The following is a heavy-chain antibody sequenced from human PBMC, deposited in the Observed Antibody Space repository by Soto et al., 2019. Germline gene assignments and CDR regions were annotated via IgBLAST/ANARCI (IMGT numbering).Heavy chain of an antibody. CDR3: ARQEGYCSGGSCYYFDY. D-gene: IGHD2-15*01. Sequence: SQTLSLTCAISGDSVSSNSAAWNWIRQSPSRGLEWLGRTYYRSKWYNDYAVSVKSRITINPDTSKNQFSLQLNSVTPEDTAVYYCARQEGYCSGGSCYYFDYWGQGTLVTVSS. V-gene: IGHV6-1*01. J-gene: IGHJ4*02. CDR1: GDSVSSNSAA. CDR2: TYYRSKWYN.